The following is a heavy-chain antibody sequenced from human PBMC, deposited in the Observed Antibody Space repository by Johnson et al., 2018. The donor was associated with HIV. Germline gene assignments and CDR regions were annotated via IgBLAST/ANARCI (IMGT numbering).Heavy chain of an antibody. CDR1: GFTVSSNY. J-gene: IGHJ3*02. Sequence: EQLVESGGGVMQPGKSLRLSCEASGFTVSSNYMSWVRQAPGKGLEWVSVIYSGGSTYYADSVKGRFTISRDNSKNTLYLQMNSLRAEDTAVYYSARGGYSSGWIYAFDIWGQGTMVTVSS. D-gene: IGHD6-19*01. CDR3: ARGGYSSGWIYAFDI. V-gene: IGHV3-66*01. CDR2: IYSGGST.